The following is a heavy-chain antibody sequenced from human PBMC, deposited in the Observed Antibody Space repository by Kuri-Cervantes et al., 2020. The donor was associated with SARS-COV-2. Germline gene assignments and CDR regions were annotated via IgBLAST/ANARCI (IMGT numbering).Heavy chain of an antibody. J-gene: IGHJ5*02. D-gene: IGHD3-3*01. CDR2: NSGSGGST. Sequence: GESLKISCAASGFTFSSYWMHWVRQAPGKGLVWVSANSGSGGSTYYADSVKGRFTISRDNSKNTLYLQMNSLRAEDTAVYYCARHSDYSSTLLRFLDPQWGFDPWGQGTLVTVSS. CDR1: GFTFSSYW. CDR3: ARHSDYSSTLLRFLDPQWGFDP. V-gene: IGHV3-23*01.